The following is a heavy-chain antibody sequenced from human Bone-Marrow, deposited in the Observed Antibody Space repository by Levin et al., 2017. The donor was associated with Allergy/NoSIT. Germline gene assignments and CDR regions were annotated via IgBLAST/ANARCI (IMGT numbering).Heavy chain of an antibody. D-gene: IGHD3-3*01. CDR2: ITASSTYS. V-gene: IGHV3-21*04. Sequence: SCAASGFPFSVYRMNWVRQAPGKGLEWVSSITASSTYSYYADSVKGRFTIPRDNAKNSLFLQMRHLRVEDTALYSCWKRWASVGVWGQGTLVTVSS. CDR3: WKRWASVGV. J-gene: IGHJ1*01. CDR1: GFPFSVYR.